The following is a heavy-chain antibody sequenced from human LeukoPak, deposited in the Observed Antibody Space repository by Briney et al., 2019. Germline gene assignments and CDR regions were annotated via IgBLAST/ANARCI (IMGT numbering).Heavy chain of an antibody. J-gene: IGHJ4*02. CDR1: GFTVSSYG. CDR3: ATKGDWN. D-gene: IGHD3/OR15-3a*01. Sequence: GRSLRLSCAASGFTVSSYGMHWVRQAPGKGLEWVAVIWFDGSYKYYADSVKGRFTISRDNSKNTLYLQMNSPRAEDTAVYYCATKGDWNWGQGTLVTVSS. V-gene: IGHV3-33*01. CDR2: IWFDGSYK.